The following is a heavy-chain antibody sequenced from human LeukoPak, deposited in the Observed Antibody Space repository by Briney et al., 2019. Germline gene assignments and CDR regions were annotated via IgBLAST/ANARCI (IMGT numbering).Heavy chain of an antibody. V-gene: IGHV7-4-1*02. CDR1: GYTFTGYA. CDR3: ARDLVDYYDSSGYDFDY. CDR2: INTNTGNP. J-gene: IGHJ4*02. D-gene: IGHD3-22*01. Sequence: GASVKVSCKASGYTFTGYAMNWVRQAPGQGLEWMGWINTNTGNPTYAQGFTGRFVFSLDTSVSTAYLQISSLKAEDTAVYYCARDLVDYYDSSGYDFDYWGQGTLVTVSS.